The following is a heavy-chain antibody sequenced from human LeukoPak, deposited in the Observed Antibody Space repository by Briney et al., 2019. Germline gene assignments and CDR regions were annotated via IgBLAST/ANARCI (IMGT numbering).Heavy chain of an antibody. CDR1: GFSFSDYY. Sequence: PGGSLRLSCAASGFSFSDYYMSWIRQPPGKGLEWISYISSNGTVSFYADSVKGRFTISRDNAKTSFYLEMHSLRAADTAVYYCARVLRDYYDTSGYNYWYFDSWGRGTLVTVSS. D-gene: IGHD3-22*01. J-gene: IGHJ2*01. CDR3: ARVLRDYYDTSGYNYWYFDS. CDR2: ISSNGTVS. V-gene: IGHV3-11*01.